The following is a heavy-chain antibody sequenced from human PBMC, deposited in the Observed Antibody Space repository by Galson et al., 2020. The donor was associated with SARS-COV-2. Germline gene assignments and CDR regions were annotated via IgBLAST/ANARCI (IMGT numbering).Heavy chain of an antibody. V-gene: IGHV1-2*02. D-gene: IGHD1-26*01. CDR3: ARVGATLYYYSYGMDV. CDR2: INPNSGGT. Sequence: ASVKVSCKASGYTFTGYYMHWVRQAPGQGLEWMGWINPNSGGTNYAQKFQGRVTMTRDTSISTAYMELSRLRSDDTAVYYCARVGATLYYYSYGMDVWGQGTTVTVSS. CDR1: GYTFTGYY. J-gene: IGHJ6*02.